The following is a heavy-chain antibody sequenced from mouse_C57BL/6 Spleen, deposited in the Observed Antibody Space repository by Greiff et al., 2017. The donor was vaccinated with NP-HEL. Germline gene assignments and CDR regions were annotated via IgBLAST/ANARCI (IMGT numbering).Heavy chain of an antibody. D-gene: IGHD2-5*01. J-gene: IGHJ2*01. CDR1: GYSITSGYY. V-gene: IGHV3-6*01. CDR3: ARGAYYSNYDY. CDR2: ISYDGSN. Sequence: VQLKQSGPGLVKPSQSLSLTCSVTGYSITSGYYWNWIRQLPGNKLEWMGYISYDGSNNYNPSLKNRISITRDTSKNQFFLKLNSVTTEDTATYYCARGAYYSNYDYWGQGTTLTVSS.